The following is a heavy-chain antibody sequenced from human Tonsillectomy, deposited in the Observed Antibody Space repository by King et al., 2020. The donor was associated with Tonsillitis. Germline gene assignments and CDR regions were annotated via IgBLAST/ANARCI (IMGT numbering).Heavy chain of an antibody. CDR3: AKEGDEYNSTGYPYYFDC. V-gene: IGHV3-30*02. Sequence: VQLVESGGGVVQPGGSLRLSCEASGFIFSNYDMDWVRHTPGKGLEWVAFIRYNGKNKYYGDSVKGRFTISRDNSQNTLYLQMNSLRPEDTAVYYCAKEGDEYNSTGYPYYFDCWGQGTLVSVSS. D-gene: IGHD3-22*01. CDR2: IRYNGKNK. J-gene: IGHJ4*02. CDR1: GFIFSNYD.